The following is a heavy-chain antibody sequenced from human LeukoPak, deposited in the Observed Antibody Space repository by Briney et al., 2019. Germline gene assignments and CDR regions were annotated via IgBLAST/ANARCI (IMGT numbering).Heavy chain of an antibody. CDR1: GYTLTELS. J-gene: IGHJ5*02. CDR2: FDPEDGET. D-gene: IGHD2-2*01. V-gene: IGHV1-24*01. CDR3: ATVGGYCSSTSCFGWFDP. Sequence: ASVKVSCKASGYTLTELSMHWVRQAPGKGLEWMGGFDPEDGETIYAQKFQGRVTMTEDTSTDTAYMELSSLRSEDTAVYYCATVGGYCSSTSCFGWFDPWGQGTLVTVSS.